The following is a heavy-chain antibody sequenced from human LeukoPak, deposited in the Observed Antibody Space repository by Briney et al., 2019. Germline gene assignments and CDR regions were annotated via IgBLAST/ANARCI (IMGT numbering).Heavy chain of an antibody. J-gene: IGHJ4*02. V-gene: IGHV3-30-3*01. D-gene: IGHD2-15*01. CDR1: GFTFSSYA. CDR3: ARENVVVVVAATFDY. Sequence: GGSLRLSCAASGFTFSSYAMHWVRQAPGKGLEGVAVISYDGSNKYYADSVKGRFTISRDNSKNTLYLQMNSLRAEDTAVYYCARENVVVVVAATFDYWGQGTLVTVSS. CDR2: ISYDGSNK.